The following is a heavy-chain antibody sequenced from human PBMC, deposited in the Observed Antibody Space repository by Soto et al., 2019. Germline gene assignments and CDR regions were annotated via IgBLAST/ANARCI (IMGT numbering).Heavy chain of an antibody. Sequence: PSETLSLTCTVSGGSIISNSYYWGWIRQPPGKGLEWIGSIFHSGSTYYNPSLKSRVTMSVDTSKNQFSLSLASVTAADTAVYYCARHFYDTSSWYISRVDDWGQGTLVTVSS. CDR1: GGSIISNSYY. D-gene: IGHD6-13*01. V-gene: IGHV4-39*01. CDR2: IFHSGST. J-gene: IGHJ4*02. CDR3: ARHFYDTSSWYISRVDD.